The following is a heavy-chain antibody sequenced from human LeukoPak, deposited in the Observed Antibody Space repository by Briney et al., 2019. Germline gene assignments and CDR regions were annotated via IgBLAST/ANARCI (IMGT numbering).Heavy chain of an antibody. V-gene: IGHV4-4*07. CDR2: IYTSGST. CDR3: ARGFLNYYDSSGPLDY. J-gene: IGHJ4*02. Sequence: PSETLSLTCTVSGGSISSYYWSWIRQPAAKGLECIGRIYTSGSTNYNPSLKSRVTMSVDTSKNQFSLKLSSVTAADTAVYYCARGFLNYYDSSGPLDYWGQGTLVTVSS. D-gene: IGHD3-22*01. CDR1: GGSISSYY.